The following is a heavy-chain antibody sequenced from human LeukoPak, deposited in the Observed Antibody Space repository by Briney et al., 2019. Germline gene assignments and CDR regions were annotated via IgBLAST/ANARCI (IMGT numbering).Heavy chain of an antibody. CDR3: AKDKSYYYYDSSGYWGYFDY. V-gene: IGHV3-30*02. CDR1: GFTFGSYG. J-gene: IGHJ4*02. Sequence: PGGSLRLSCAASGFTFGSYGMHWVRQAPGKGLEWVAFIRYDGSNKYYADSVKGRFTISRDNSKNTLYLQMNSLRAEDTAVYYCAKDKSYYYYDSSGYWGYFDYWGQGTLVTVSS. D-gene: IGHD3-22*01. CDR2: IRYDGSNK.